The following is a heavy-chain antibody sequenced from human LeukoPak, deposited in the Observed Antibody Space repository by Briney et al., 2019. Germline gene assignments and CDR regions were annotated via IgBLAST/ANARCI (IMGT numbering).Heavy chain of an antibody. J-gene: IGHJ6*02. V-gene: IGHV1-18*01. Sequence: ASVKVSCKASGYTFTSYGISWVRQAPGQGLEWMGWISAYNGNTNYAQKLQGRVTMTTDTSTSTAYMELRSLRSDDTAVYYYARDGFIAVAGTGYYYGMDVWGQGTTVTVSS. CDR3: ARDGFIAVAGTGYYYGMDV. CDR1: GYTFTSYG. CDR2: ISAYNGNT. D-gene: IGHD6-19*01.